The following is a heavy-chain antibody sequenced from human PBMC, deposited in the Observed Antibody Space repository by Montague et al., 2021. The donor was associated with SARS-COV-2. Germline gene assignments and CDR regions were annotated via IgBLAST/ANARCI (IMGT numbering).Heavy chain of an antibody. CDR2: LYTSGST. Sequence: SETLSLTCTVSGGSISNYYWTWIRQPAGKGLEWIGRLYTSGSTTXXPSLKSRVTMSVDTSKNQFSLNVTSVTAADTAVYYCARQAAGSYFFYGVDVWGQGTTVTVSS. J-gene: IGHJ6*02. CDR1: GGSISNYY. D-gene: IGHD6-13*01. V-gene: IGHV4-4*07. CDR3: ARQAAGSYFFYGVDV.